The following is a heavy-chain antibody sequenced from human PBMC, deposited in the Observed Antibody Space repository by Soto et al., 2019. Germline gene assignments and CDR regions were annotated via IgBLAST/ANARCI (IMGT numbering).Heavy chain of an antibody. J-gene: IGHJ6*02. CDR3: ASGIAARPGYYYYGMDV. CDR2: IYTSGST. D-gene: IGHD6-6*01. V-gene: IGHV4-4*07. Sequence: QVQLQESGPGLVKPSETLSLTCTVSGGSISSYYWSWIRQHAGKRLEWIGRIYTSGSTNYNPSPRSRVTMSVDPSKNQFSLKLSSVTAADTAVYYCASGIAARPGYYYYGMDVWGQGTTVNVSS. CDR1: GGSISSYY.